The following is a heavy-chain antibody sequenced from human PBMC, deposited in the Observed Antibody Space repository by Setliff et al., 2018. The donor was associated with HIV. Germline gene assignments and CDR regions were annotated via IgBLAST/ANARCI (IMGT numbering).Heavy chain of an antibody. J-gene: IGHJ4*02. CDR2: INIRSGNT. Sequence: ASVKVSCKASGYSFTTSGVSWVRQAPGQGLEWRGWINIRSGNTSYAQKFQGRVTMTTDTSTSTAYMGLRSLRSDDTAVYYCARDEPKNTKAAPGYWGQGTLVTVSS. CDR3: ARDEPKNTKAAPGY. V-gene: IGHV1-18*01. D-gene: IGHD6-6*01. CDR1: GYSFTTSG.